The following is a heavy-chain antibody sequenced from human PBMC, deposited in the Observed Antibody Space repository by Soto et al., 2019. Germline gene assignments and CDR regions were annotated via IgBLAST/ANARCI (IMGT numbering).Heavy chain of an antibody. J-gene: IGHJ3*02. CDR3: AATIIDAFDI. D-gene: IGHD5-12*01. Sequence: QMPLVQSGPEVKKPGTSMKVSCKASRFTFSSSAVQWVRQARGQRLEWIGWVVVGSGNTNYAQKFRERVTITRDMSTSTAYMELSSLRSEDTAVYYCAATIIDAFDIWGQGTLVTVSS. CDR1: RFTFSSSA. V-gene: IGHV1-58*01. CDR2: VVVGSGNT.